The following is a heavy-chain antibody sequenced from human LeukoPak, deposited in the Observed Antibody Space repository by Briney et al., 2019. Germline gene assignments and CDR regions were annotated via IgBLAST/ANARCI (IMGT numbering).Heavy chain of an antibody. CDR1: GISFASYW. V-gene: IGHV3-7*01. J-gene: IGHJ4*02. D-gene: IGHD3-22*01. CDR2: IGQDGNDT. Sequence: GGSLRLSCAASGISFASYWVTWVRQAPGKGLEWVANIGQDGNDTVYVGSVKGRFTISRDNARKLLFLQMNSLRADDTAVYYCAIPSSYDGSRYYHAYWGQGTLVSVSS. CDR3: AIPSSYDGSRYYHAY.